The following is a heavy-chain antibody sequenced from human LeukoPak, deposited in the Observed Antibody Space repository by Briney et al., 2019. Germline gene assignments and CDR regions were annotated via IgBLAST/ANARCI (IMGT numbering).Heavy chain of an antibody. J-gene: IGHJ4*02. Sequence: GGSLRLSCAASGFTFNNYGMHWVRQAPGKGLEWVAVISYDGRNKHYPDSVKGRFTISRDISTDTLWLQMDSLRAEDTAVYYCAKGPLRGTAAAIDYWGQGTLVTVSS. D-gene: IGHD2-2*01. CDR2: ISYDGRNK. CDR1: GFTFNNYG. CDR3: AKGPLRGTAAAIDY. V-gene: IGHV3-30*18.